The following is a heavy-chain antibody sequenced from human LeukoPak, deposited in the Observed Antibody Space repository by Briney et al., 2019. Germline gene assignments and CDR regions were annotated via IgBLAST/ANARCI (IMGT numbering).Heavy chain of an antibody. J-gene: IGHJ6*03. V-gene: IGHV3-48*01. Sequence: AGGSLRLSCAASGFTFSSYSMNWVRQAPGKGLEWVSYISSSSSTIYYADSVKGRFTISRDNAKNSLYLQMNSLRAEDTAVYYCARRVEYQLLRYMDVWGKGTTVTVSS. CDR1: GFTFSSYS. D-gene: IGHD2-2*01. CDR2: ISSSSSTI. CDR3: ARRVEYQLLRYMDV.